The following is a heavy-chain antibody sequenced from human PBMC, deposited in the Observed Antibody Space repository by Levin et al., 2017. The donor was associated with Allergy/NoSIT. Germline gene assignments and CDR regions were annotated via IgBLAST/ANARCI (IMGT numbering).Heavy chain of an antibody. CDR1: GGTFSSYA. D-gene: IGHD1-14*01. V-gene: IGHV1-69*13. CDR3: ATSLRPREFFFDY. Sequence: AASVKVSCKASGGTFSSYAISWVRQAPGQGLEWMGGIIPIFGTANYAQKFQGRVTITADESTSTAYMELSSLRSEDTAVYYCATSLRPREFFFDYWGQGTLVTVSS. CDR2: IIPIFGTA. J-gene: IGHJ4*02.